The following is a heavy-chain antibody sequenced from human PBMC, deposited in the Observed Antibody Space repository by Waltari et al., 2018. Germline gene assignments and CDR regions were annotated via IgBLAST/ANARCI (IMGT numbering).Heavy chain of an antibody. J-gene: IGHJ6*02. D-gene: IGHD3-16*01. CDR3: AGGRGSRLAYYYYYGMDV. CDR1: GGSISSSSYY. Sequence: QLQLQESGPGLVKPSETLSLTCTVSGGSISSSSYYWGWIRQPPGKGLVWCGRIYYSGGTYYYPPLKNRVAISVETSKNQYSLKLLCFAAAAAAVYYCAGGRGSRLAYYYYYGMDVWGQGTTVTVSS. V-gene: IGHV4-39*01. CDR2: IYYSGGT.